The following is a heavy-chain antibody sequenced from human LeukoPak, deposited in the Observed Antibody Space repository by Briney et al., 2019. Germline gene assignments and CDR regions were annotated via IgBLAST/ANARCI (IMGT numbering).Heavy chain of an antibody. CDR1: GGSISSGGYS. V-gene: IGHV4-30-2*01. J-gene: IGHJ3*02. CDR2: IYHSGST. Sequence: SETLSLTCAVSGGSISSGGYSWSWIRQPPGKGLEWIGYIYHSGSTYYNPSLKSRVTISVDRSKNQFSLKLSSVTAADTAVYYCARARITMVRGVIIIGAFDIRGQGTMVTVSS. CDR3: ARARITMVRGVIIIGAFDI. D-gene: IGHD3-10*01.